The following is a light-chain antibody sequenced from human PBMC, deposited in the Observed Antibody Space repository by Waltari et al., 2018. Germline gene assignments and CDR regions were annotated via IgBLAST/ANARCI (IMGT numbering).Light chain of an antibody. Sequence: EIVLTQSQGTLYLSPGERATLSCSASQRVTRTLAWYQQKPGQAPRLLIYGASNRATGIPDRFSGRGSGTDFSLTISRLEPEDFAVYYCQHYLRLPATFGQGTKVEIK. J-gene: IGKJ1*01. CDR1: QRVTRT. CDR3: QHYLRLPAT. CDR2: GAS. V-gene: IGKV3-20*01.